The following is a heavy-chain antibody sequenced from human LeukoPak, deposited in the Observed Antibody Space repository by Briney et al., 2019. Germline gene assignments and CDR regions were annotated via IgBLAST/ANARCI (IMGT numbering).Heavy chain of an antibody. CDR1: GYTSTGYY. Sequence: ASVKVSCKASGYTSTGYYMHWVRQAPGQGLEWMGWINPNSGGTNYAQKFQGRVTMTRDTSISTAYMELSRLRSDDTAVYYCARDDSGYDYFYGMDVWGQGTTVTVSS. CDR3: ARDDSGYDYFYGMDV. J-gene: IGHJ6*02. CDR2: INPNSGGT. D-gene: IGHD5-12*01. V-gene: IGHV1-2*02.